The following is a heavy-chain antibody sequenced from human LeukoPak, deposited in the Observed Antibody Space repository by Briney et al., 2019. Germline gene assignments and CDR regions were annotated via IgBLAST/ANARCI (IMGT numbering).Heavy chain of an antibody. J-gene: IGHJ4*02. CDR2: INPSGGST. CDR1: GYTFTSYY. D-gene: IGHD5-12*01. CDR3: ARVLGRWGGYDWAALGY. V-gene: IGHV1-46*01. Sequence: ASVKVSCKASGYTFTSYYMHWVRQAPGQGLEWMGIINPSGGSTSYAQKFQGRVTMTRDTSASTAYMELSSLRSEDTAVYYCARVLGRWGGYDWAALGYWGQGTLVTVSS.